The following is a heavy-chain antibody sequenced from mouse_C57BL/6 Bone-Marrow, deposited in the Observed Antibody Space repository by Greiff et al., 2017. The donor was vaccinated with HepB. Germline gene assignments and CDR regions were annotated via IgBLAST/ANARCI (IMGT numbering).Heavy chain of an antibody. CDR3: ARGGPLLSWFAY. D-gene: IGHD2-1*01. V-gene: IGHV1-26*01. Sequence: EVQLQQSGPELVKPGASVKISCKASGYTFTDYYMNWVKQSHGKSLEWIGDINPNNGGTSYNQKFKGKATLTVDKSSSTAYMELRSLTSEDSAVYYCARGGPLLSWFAYWGQGTLVTVSA. CDR2: INPNNGGT. J-gene: IGHJ3*01. CDR1: GYTFTDYY.